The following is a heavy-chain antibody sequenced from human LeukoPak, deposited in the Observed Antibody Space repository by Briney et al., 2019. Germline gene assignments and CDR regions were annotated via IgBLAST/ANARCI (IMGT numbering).Heavy chain of an antibody. CDR2: IYYSGST. CDR1: GGSISSSSYY. V-gene: IGHV4-39*01. CDR3: ARLSPGTAVAGTPADY. Sequence: SETLSLTCTVSGGSISSSSYYWGWIRQPPGKGLEWIGSIYYSGSTYYNPSLKSRVTISVDTSKNQFSLKLSSVTAADTAVYYCARLSPGTAVAGTPADYWGQGTLVTVSS. J-gene: IGHJ4*02. D-gene: IGHD6-19*01.